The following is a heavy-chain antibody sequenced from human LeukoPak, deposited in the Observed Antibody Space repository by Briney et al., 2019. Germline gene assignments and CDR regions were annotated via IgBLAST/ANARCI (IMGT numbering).Heavy chain of an antibody. V-gene: IGHV3-30-3*02. CDR2: ISYDGSNK. J-gene: IGHJ4*02. CDR1: GFTFSSYA. D-gene: IGHD2-2*01. CDR3: AKHHYCSSTSCPFDY. Sequence: GGSLRLSCAASGFTFSSYAMHWVRQAPGKGLEWVAVISYDGSNKYYADSVKGRFTNSRDNSKKTLYLQMNSLRAEDTAVYYCAKHHYCSSTSCPFDYWGQGTLVTVSS.